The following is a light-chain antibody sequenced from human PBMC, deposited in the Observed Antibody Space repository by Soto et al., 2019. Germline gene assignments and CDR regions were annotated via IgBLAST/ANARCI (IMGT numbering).Light chain of an antibody. J-gene: IGLJ2*01. CDR3: SSYAGINNFVV. V-gene: IGLV2-8*01. Sequence: QSALTQPPSASGSPGQSVTISCTGTTSDVGGHNYVSWYQQYSGKAPKLMIFEVTKRPPGVPDRFSGSKSGNTASLTVSGLQAEDEADYYCSSYAGINNFVVFGGGTKVTVL. CDR1: TSDVGGHNY. CDR2: EVT.